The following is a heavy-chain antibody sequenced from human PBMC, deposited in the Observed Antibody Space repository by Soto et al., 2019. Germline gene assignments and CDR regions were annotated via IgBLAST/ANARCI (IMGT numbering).Heavy chain of an antibody. J-gene: IGHJ4*02. CDR2: IWYDGSNK. Sequence: GALRLSCAASGFTFSRYVMHWVRQAPGKGLEWVAVIWYDGSNKYYADSVKGRFTISRDNSKNTLYLQMNSLRAEDTAVYYCARDRQYYYDSSGPFDYWGQGTLVTVSS. CDR3: ARDRQYYYDSSGPFDY. D-gene: IGHD3-22*01. CDR1: GFTFSRYV. V-gene: IGHV3-33*01.